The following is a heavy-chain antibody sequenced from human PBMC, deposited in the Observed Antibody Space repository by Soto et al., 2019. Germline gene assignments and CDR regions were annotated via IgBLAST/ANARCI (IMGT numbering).Heavy chain of an antibody. V-gene: IGHV3-33*01. CDR3: ARDRYYDYVWGSYRYTHDAFDV. CDR2: IWYDGSNK. J-gene: IGHJ3*01. D-gene: IGHD3-16*02. Sequence: GGSLRLSCAGSGFTFSSYGMHWVRRAPGKGLEWVAVIWYDGSNKYYADSVKGRFTISRDNSKNTLYLQMNSLRAEDTAVYYCARDRYYDYVWGSYRYTHDAFDVWGQGTMVTVSS. CDR1: GFTFSSYG.